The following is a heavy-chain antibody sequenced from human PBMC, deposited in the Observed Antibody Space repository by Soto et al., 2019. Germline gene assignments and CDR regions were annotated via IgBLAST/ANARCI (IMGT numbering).Heavy chain of an antibody. V-gene: IGHV1-69*02. CDR1: GGTFSSYT. CDR3: AQRGYCSGGSCLRGDAFDI. CDR2: IIPILGIA. D-gene: IGHD2-15*01. J-gene: IGHJ3*02. Sequence: GASVKVSCKASGGTFSSYTISWVRQAPGQGLEWMGRIIPILGIANYAQKFQGRVTITADKSTSTAYMELSSLRSGDTAVYYCAQRGYCSGGSCLRGDAFDIWGQGTMVTVSS.